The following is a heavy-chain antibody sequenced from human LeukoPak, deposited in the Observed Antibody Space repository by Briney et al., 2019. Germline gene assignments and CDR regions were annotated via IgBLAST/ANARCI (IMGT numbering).Heavy chain of an antibody. CDR3: ARGYYDFWSGPGGLDY. D-gene: IGHD3-3*01. J-gene: IGHJ4*02. Sequence: PSETLSLTCAVSGGSISSGGYSWSWIRRPPGKGLEWIGYIYYSGSTYYNPSLKSRVTISVDTSKNQFSLKLSSVTAADTAVYYCARGYYDFWSGPGGLDYWGQGTLVTVSS. V-gene: IGHV4-30-4*07. CDR1: GGSISSGGYS. CDR2: IYYSGST.